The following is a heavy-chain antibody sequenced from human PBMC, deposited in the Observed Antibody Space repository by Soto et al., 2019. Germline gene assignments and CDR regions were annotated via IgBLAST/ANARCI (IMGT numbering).Heavy chain of an antibody. J-gene: IGHJ4*02. CDR1: GGSFNRHT. CDR2: IIPIFGTA. CDR3: ARGWGYDSTDYYYAY. D-gene: IGHD3-22*01. Sequence: QVQLVQSGAEVRKPGSSVRGSCKASGGSFNRHTISWVRQAPGQGLEWMGGIIPIFGTANHAQKFQGRVTIIADESTSTVYMELSSLRSDDTAIYYCARGWGYDSTDYYYAYWGQGTLVIVSS. V-gene: IGHV1-69*01.